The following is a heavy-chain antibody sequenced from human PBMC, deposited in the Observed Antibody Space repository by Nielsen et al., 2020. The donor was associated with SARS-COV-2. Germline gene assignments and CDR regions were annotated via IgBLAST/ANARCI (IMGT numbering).Heavy chain of an antibody. Sequence: GESLKISCAASGFTFSSYWMSWVRQAPGKGLEWVANIKQDGSEKYYVDSVKGRFTISRDNAKNSLYLQMNSLRAEDTAVYYCARGGGGYCSSTSCYPFDYWGQGTLVTVSS. CDR1: GFTFSSYW. D-gene: IGHD2-2*01. CDR3: ARGGGGYCSSTSCYPFDY. CDR2: IKQDGSEK. J-gene: IGHJ4*02. V-gene: IGHV3-7*05.